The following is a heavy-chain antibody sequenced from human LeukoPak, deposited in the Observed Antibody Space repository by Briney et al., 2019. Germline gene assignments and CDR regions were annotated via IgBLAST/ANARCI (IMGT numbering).Heavy chain of an antibody. CDR1: GFTFSSYA. Sequence: GRSLRLSCAASGFTFSSYAMHWVRQAPGKGLEWVAVISYDGSNKYYADSVKGRFTISRDNSKNTLYLQINSLRAEDTAVYYCARDVGVVGATISAFDIWGQGTMVTVSS. CDR3: ARDVGVVGATISAFDI. V-gene: IGHV3-30-3*01. J-gene: IGHJ3*02. D-gene: IGHD1-26*01. CDR2: ISYDGSNK.